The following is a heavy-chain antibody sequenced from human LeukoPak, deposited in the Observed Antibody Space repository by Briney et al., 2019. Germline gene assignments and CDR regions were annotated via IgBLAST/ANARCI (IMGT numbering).Heavy chain of an antibody. Sequence: PSETLSLTCTVSGGSVSSYYWSWIRRPPGRGLEWIAYLSHSGSSDSNPSLTSRVTTLVDTSKNQFSLKMTSVTAADTAVYYCARARYANAWYAFDIWGHGTMVTVSS. CDR2: LSHSGSS. CDR3: ARARYANAWYAFDI. D-gene: IGHD3-9*01. CDR1: GGSVSSYY. J-gene: IGHJ3*02. V-gene: IGHV4-59*02.